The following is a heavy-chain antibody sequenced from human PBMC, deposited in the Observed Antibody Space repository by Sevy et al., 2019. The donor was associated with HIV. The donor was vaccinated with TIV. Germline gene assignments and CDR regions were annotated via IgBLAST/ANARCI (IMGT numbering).Heavy chain of an antibody. Sequence: SETLSLTCTVSGGSISSYYWNWIRQPTGKGLEWIGRIYTSGSTNYNPSLKSRVTMSVDTSKNQFSLKLSSVTAADTAVYYCAREGPLRYFDWLPPFNWFDPWGQGTLVTVSS. V-gene: IGHV4-4*07. D-gene: IGHD3-9*01. CDR3: AREGPLRYFDWLPPFNWFDP. CDR1: GGSISSYY. CDR2: IYTSGST. J-gene: IGHJ5*02.